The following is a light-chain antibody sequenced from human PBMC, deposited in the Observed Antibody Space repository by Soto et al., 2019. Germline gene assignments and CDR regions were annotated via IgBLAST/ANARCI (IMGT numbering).Light chain of an antibody. Sequence: EIVLTQSPGTLSLSPGEGATLSCRASQSVSSSYLAWYQQKPGQAPRLLIYGASSRANGIPDRFSGSGSGTDFTLTISRLEPEDFAVYYCQQYGSSSITFGQGTRLEMK. CDR1: QSVSSSY. V-gene: IGKV3-20*01. CDR3: QQYGSSSIT. CDR2: GAS. J-gene: IGKJ5*01.